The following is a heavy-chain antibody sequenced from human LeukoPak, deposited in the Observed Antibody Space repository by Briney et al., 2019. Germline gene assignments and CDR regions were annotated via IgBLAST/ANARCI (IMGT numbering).Heavy chain of an antibody. CDR1: GFTFSNYW. V-gene: IGHV3-7*01. CDR3: ARIGYSECAHDC. Sequence: GGSLRLSCAASGFTFSNYWMTWVRQAPGKGLEWVANIKEDGSQKYYVDSVKGRLTISRDNAKNSVYLQVNSLRVEATAVYYCARIGYSECAHDCWGHVTPVTVSS. J-gene: IGHJ4*01. D-gene: IGHD6-13*01. CDR2: IKEDGSQK.